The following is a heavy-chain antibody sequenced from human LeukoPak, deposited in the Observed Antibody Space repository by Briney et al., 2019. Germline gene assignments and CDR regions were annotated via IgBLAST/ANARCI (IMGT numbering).Heavy chain of an antibody. CDR3: ARGHSTVSDYGMDV. V-gene: IGHV3-30-3*01. Sequence: GGPLRLSCAASGFTFSSYAMHWVRQAPGKGLEWVAVISYDGSNKYYADSVKGRFTISRDNSKNTLYLQMNSLRAEDTAVYYCARGHSTVSDYGMDVWGQGTTVTVSS. CDR2: ISYDGSNK. CDR1: GFTFSSYA. D-gene: IGHD4-17*01. J-gene: IGHJ6*02.